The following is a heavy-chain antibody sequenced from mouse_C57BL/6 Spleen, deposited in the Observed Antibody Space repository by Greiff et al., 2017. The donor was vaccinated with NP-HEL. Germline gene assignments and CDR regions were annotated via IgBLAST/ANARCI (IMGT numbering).Heavy chain of an antibody. V-gene: IGHV1-52*01. CDR2: IDPSDSET. J-gene: IGHJ2*01. Sequence: LVGPGSSVKLSCKASGYTFTSYWMHWVKQRPIQGLEWIGNIDPSDSETHYNQKFKDKATLTVDKSSSTAYMQLSSLTSEDSAVYYCARRTGPYYFDYWGQGTTLTVSS. CDR3: ARRTGPYYFDY. CDR1: GYTFTSYW. D-gene: IGHD4-1*01.